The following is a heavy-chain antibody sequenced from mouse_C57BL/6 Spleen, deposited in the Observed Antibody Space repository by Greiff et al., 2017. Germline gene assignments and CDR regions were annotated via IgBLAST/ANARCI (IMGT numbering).Heavy chain of an antibody. V-gene: IGHV1-82*01. D-gene: IGHD1-1*01. CDR1: GYAFSSSW. CDR2: IYPGDGDT. J-gene: IGHJ3*01. Sequence: VQLQQSGPELVKPGASVKISCKASGYAFSSSWMNWVKQRPGKGLEWIGRIYPGDGDTNYTGKFKGKATLTADKSSSTAYMQLSSLTSEDSAVYFCASPNYYGSSWFAYWGQGTLVTVAA. CDR3: ASPNYYGSSWFAY.